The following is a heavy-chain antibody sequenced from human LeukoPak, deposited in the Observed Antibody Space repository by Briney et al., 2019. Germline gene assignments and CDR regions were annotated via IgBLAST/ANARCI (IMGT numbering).Heavy chain of an antibody. V-gene: IGHV3-23*01. J-gene: IGHJ6*03. CDR3: AKRYCSSTSCYGYMDV. Sequence: GGSLRLSCAASGFTFSSYWMHWVRQAPGKGLVWVSAIGGGGGNTYYADSVKGRFTISRDNSKNTLYLRMNSLRAEDTAVYYCAKRYCSSTSCYGYMDVWGKGTTVTVSS. D-gene: IGHD2-2*01. CDR2: IGGGGGNT. CDR1: GFTFSSYW.